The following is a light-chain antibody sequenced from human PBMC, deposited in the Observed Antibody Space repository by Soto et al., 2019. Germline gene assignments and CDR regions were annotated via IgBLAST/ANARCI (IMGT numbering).Light chain of an antibody. CDR3: QHYNPYSGT. Sequence: DIQMTQSPSTLSASVGDRVTITCRASQSINTWLAWYQQKPGKAPKLLIYRASTLESGVPSRFSGSGSGTEFTITISSLQPDDFSTYSCQHYNPYSGTFGPGTKVDI. V-gene: IGKV1-5*03. CDR2: RAS. CDR1: QSINTW. J-gene: IGKJ3*01.